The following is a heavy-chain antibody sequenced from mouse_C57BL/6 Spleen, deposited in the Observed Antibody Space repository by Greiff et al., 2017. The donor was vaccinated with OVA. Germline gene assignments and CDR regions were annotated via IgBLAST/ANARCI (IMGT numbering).Heavy chain of an antibody. D-gene: IGHD1-1*01. V-gene: IGHV1-15*01. J-gene: IGHJ1*03. CDR2: IDPETGGT. CDR3: TREDYGSSYWYFDV. CDR1: GYTFTDYE. Sequence: QVHVKQSGAELVRPGASVMLSCKASGYTFTDYEMHWVKQTPVHGLEWIGAIDPETGGTAYNQKFKGKAILTADKSSSTAYMELRSLTSEDSAVYYCTREDYGSSYWYFDVWGTGTTVTVSS.